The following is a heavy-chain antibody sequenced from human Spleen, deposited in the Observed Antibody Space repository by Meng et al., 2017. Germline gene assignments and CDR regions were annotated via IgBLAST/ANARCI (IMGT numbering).Heavy chain of an antibody. CDR3: ARDEDISAAGYLLGDF. D-gene: IGHD6-13*01. CDR2: IDPKSDNT. Sequence: VQLVQCGAEVKKPGASVKVSCKASGYTFPDYWLHWVRRAPGQGLEWMGRIDPKSDNTHYAQKFQGRVTMTRDTSISTAYMELSGLRSDDTAVYYCARDEDISAAGYLLGDFWGQGTLVTVSS. V-gene: IGHV1-2*06. CDR1: GYTFPDYW. J-gene: IGHJ4*02.